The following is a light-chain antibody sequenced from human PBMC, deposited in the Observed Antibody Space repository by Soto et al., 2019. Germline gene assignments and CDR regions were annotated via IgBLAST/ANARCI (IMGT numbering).Light chain of an antibody. CDR3: QQYGSSRT. CDR2: GAS. CDR1: QSVSSSY. Sequence: EIVLTQSPGTLSLSPGERATLSCRASQSVSSSYLAWYQQKPGQAPRLLLYGASSRATGIPDRFSGSWSGTDFTLTISRLEPEDFAVYYCQQYGSSRTFGQGTKVEIK. V-gene: IGKV3-20*01. J-gene: IGKJ1*01.